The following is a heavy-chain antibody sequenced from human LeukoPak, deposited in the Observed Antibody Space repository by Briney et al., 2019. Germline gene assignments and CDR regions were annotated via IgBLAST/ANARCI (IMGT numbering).Heavy chain of an antibody. J-gene: IGHJ6*03. CDR1: GFTFSSYG. Sequence: PGGSLRLSCAASGFTFSSYGMHWVRQAPGKGLEWVAFIRYDGSNKYYADSVKGRFTISRDNSKNTLYLQMNSLRAEDTAVYYCAKDVGAGYSPYYYYYYMDVCGKGTTVTVSS. CDR3: AKDVGAGYSPYYYYYYMDV. CDR2: IRYDGSNK. D-gene: IGHD4-23*01. V-gene: IGHV3-30*02.